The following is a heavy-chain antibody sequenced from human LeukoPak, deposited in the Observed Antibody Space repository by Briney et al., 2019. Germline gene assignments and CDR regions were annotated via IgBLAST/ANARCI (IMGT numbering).Heavy chain of an antibody. J-gene: IGHJ6*03. V-gene: IGHV1-2*02. D-gene: IGHD1-26*01. CDR1: GYTFTSYG. Sequence: ASVKVSCKASGYTFTSYGISWVRQAPGQGLEWMGWINPNSDGRNYAQKFQGRVTMTWDTSMSTAYMALSSLTSDDTAVFFCARTPMGGHFYMDVWGKGTAVIVSS. CDR3: ARTPMGGHFYMDV. CDR2: INPNSDGR.